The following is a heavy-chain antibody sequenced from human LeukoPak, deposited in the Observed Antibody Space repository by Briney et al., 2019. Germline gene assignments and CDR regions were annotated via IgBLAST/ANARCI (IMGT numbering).Heavy chain of an antibody. CDR1: GGPISSYY. Sequence: SETLSLTCTVSGGPISSYYWSWIRQPPGKGLEWIGYIYYSGSTNYNPSLKSRVTISVDTSKNQFSLKLSSVTAADTAVYYCARVGDSSSRKEVYYYYYMDVWGKGTTVTVSS. V-gene: IGHV4-59*01. CDR2: IYYSGST. D-gene: IGHD6-6*01. CDR3: ARVGDSSSRKEVYYYYYMDV. J-gene: IGHJ6*03.